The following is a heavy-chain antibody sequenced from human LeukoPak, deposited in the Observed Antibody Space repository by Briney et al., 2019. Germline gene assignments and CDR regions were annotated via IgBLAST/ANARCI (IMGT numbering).Heavy chain of an antibody. J-gene: IGHJ3*02. CDR1: GGSINY. Sequence: SETLSLTCTISGGSINYWSWIRQSPEKGLELIGYTFSTGITNYNPSLKSRVAISVDTSRNQFSLRLTSVTAADTAIFYCARGGLFAFDIWGQGTTVIVSS. V-gene: IGHV4-59*01. CDR2: TFSTGIT. CDR3: ARGGLFAFDI.